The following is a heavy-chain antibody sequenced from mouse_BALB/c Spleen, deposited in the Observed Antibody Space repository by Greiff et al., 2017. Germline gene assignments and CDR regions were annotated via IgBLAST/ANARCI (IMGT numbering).Heavy chain of an antibody. V-gene: IGHV5-6*01. Sequence: EVKVVESGGDLVKPGGSLKLSCAASGFTFSSYGMSWVRQTPDKRLEWVATISSGGSYTYYPDSVKGRFTISRDNATNTLYLQMSSLKPEDTAMYYCARHPCTTVVATKGYFDYWGQGTTLTVSS. D-gene: IGHD1-1*01. CDR2: ISSGGSYT. J-gene: IGHJ2*01. CDR1: GFTFSSYG. CDR3: ARHPCTTVVATKGYFDY.